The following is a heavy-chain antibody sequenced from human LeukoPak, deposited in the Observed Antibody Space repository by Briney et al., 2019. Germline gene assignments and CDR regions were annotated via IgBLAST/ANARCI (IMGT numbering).Heavy chain of an antibody. V-gene: IGHV4-59*01. Sequence: SETLSLTCTVSGGSISSYYWSWIRQPPGKGLEWIGYIYYSGSTNYNPSLKSRVTISVDTSKNQFSLKLSSVTAADTAVYYCARALGSGYSFYYFDYWGQGTLVTVSS. CDR2: IYYSGST. CDR3: ARALGSGYSFYYFDY. CDR1: GGSISSYY. J-gene: IGHJ4*02. D-gene: IGHD3-22*01.